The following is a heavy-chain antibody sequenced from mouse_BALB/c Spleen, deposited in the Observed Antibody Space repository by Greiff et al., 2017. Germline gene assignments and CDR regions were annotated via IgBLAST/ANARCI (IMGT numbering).Heavy chain of an antibody. CDR2: ISTDYGDA. D-gene: IGHD2-4*01. CDR3: ARWNYENYFDY. V-gene: IGHV1S137*01. Sequence: VQLQQSGAELVRPGVSVKISCKGSGYTFTDYAMHWVKQSHAKSLEWIGVISTDYGDASYNQKFKGKATMTVDKSSSTAYMELARLTSEDYAIYYGARWNYENYFDYWGQGTTLTVSS. J-gene: IGHJ2*01. CDR1: GYTFTDYA.